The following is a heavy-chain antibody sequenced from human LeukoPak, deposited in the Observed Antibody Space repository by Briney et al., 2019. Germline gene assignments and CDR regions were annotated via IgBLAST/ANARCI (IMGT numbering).Heavy chain of an antibody. J-gene: IGHJ6*02. CDR2: ISYDGSNK. Sequence: PGESLRLSCAASGFTFSHYGMHWVRQAPGKGLEWVAVISYDGSNKYYADSVKGRFTISRDNSKNTLYLQMNSLRAEDTAVYYCARDIDGSGTRDYYYGMDVWGQGTTVTVSS. D-gene: IGHD3-10*01. V-gene: IGHV3-30*19. CDR1: GFTFSHYG. CDR3: ARDIDGSGTRDYYYGMDV.